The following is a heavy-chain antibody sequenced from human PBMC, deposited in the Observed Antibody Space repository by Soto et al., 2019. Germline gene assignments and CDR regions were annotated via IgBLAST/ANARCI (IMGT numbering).Heavy chain of an antibody. Sequence: ASETLSLTCTISGGSISSYYWTWIRQPPGKGLEWIGYIYYSGSTIYNPSLKSRVTMSLDLSKNQFSLKLSSVTAADTAVYFCARGVQGEAPIDYWGQGTLVTVSS. D-gene: IGHD3-16*01. CDR1: GGSISSYY. V-gene: IGHV4-59*01. CDR2: IYYSGST. J-gene: IGHJ4*02. CDR3: ARGVQGEAPIDY.